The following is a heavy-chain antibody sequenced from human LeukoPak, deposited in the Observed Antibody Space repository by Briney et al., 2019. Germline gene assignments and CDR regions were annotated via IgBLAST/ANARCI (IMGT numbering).Heavy chain of an antibody. J-gene: IGHJ4*02. CDR1: GGSISSYY. V-gene: IGHV4-59*08. D-gene: IGHD5-18*01. CDR2: IYYSGST. CDR3: AEVTVADY. Sequence: SETLSLTCTVSGGSISSYYWSWIRQPPGKGLEWIGYIYYSGSTNYNPSLKSRVTISVDTSKNQFSLKLSSVTAADTAVYYCAEVTVADYWGQGTLVTVSS.